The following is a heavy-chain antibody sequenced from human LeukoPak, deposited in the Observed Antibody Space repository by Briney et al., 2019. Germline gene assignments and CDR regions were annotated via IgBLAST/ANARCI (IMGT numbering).Heavy chain of an antibody. D-gene: IGHD3-9*01. J-gene: IGHJ3*02. CDR1: GYTFTSYG. Sequence: ASVKVSCKASGYTFTSYGISWVRQAPGQGLEWMGWINPNSGGTNYAQKFQGRVTMTRDTSISTAYMELSRLRSDDTAVYYCAKSDILTGYRWALDIWGQGTMVTVSS. V-gene: IGHV1-2*02. CDR2: INPNSGGT. CDR3: AKSDILTGYRWALDI.